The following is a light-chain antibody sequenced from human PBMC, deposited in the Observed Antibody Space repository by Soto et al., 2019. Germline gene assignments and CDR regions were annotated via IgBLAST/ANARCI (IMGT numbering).Light chain of an antibody. CDR3: NSYTGSSSPYV. CDR1: SSEVGAYNY. Sequence: QSALTQPASVSGSPGQSITISCTGTSSEVGAYNYVCWYQQHPGKAPKLMIYDVTNRPSGVSSRFSGSKSRNTASLTIFCLLAEDEADYYCNSYTGSSSPYVFGTGTKVTVL. CDR2: DVT. V-gene: IGLV2-14*03. J-gene: IGLJ1*01.